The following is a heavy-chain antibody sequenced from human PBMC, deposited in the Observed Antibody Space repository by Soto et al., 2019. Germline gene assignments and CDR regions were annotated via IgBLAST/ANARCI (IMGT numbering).Heavy chain of an antibody. CDR3: AREAGLDY. D-gene: IGHD3-10*01. Sequence: QVQLVQSGAEVKKPGSSVKVSCKASGGTFSSYTISWVRQAPGQGLEWMGRIIPILGIANYAQKFQGRVRITADKSTSTAYMELSSLRAEDTAVHYCAREAGLDYWGQGTLVTVSS. J-gene: IGHJ4*02. CDR2: IIPILGIA. V-gene: IGHV1-69*08. CDR1: GGTFSSYT.